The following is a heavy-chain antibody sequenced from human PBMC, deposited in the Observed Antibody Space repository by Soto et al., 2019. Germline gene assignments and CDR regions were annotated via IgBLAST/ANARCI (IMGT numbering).Heavy chain of an antibody. Sequence: QVQLVESGGGVVQPGRSLRLSCAASGFTFSSYGMHWVRQAPGKGLEWVAVISYDGSNKYYADSVKGRFTISRDNSKNTLYLQMNSLRAEDTPVYYCAKVVGSSGWYSDYWGQGTLVTVSS. V-gene: IGHV3-30*18. CDR1: GFTFSSYG. CDR2: ISYDGSNK. D-gene: IGHD6-19*01. J-gene: IGHJ4*02. CDR3: AKVVGSSGWYSDY.